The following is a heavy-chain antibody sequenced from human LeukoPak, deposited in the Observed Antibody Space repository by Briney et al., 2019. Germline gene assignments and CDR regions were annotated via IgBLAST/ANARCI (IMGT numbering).Heavy chain of an antibody. J-gene: IGHJ5*02. D-gene: IGHD5-24*01. V-gene: IGHV4-39*01. CDR1: GGSISITMYY. CDR3: ARHLRGDGQGWFAP. Sequence: SETLSLTCTDPGGSISITMYYCSWLRQPPGKGLEWIGTIYYSGSTYYNPSLKSRLTISVDTSKNQYSLKLSSVAAADTSVYYCARHLRGDGQGWFAPWGQGTLVTVSS. CDR2: IYYSGST.